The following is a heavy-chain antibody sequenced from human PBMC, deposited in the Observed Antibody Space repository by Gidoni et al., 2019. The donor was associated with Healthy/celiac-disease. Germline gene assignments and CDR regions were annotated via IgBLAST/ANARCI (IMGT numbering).Heavy chain of an antibody. CDR3: ASPSDYGDYADAFDI. D-gene: IGHD4-17*01. CDR1: GFPFSSYW. CDR2: IKQDGIEK. Sequence: EVQLVESGGGLVQPGGSLRLSCAASGFPFSSYWMSLVRQAPGKGLEWVAKIKQDGIEKYYVDSVKGRFTISRDNAKNSLYLQMNSLRAEDTAVYYCASPSDYGDYADAFDIWGQGTMVTVSS. J-gene: IGHJ3*02. V-gene: IGHV3-7*03.